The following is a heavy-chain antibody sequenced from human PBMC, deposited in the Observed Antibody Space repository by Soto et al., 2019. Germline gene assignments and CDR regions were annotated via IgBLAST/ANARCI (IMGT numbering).Heavy chain of an antibody. J-gene: IGHJ4*02. D-gene: IGHD3-3*01. CDR3: ARGRFLEWFGRGTDY. Sequence: GGSLRLSCAASGFTFSSYSMNWVRQAPGKGLEWVSSISSSSSYIYYADSVKGRFTISRDNAKNSLYLQMNSLRAEDTAVYYCARGRFLEWFGRGTDYWGQGTLVTVSS. CDR1: GFTFSSYS. CDR2: ISSSSSYI. V-gene: IGHV3-21*01.